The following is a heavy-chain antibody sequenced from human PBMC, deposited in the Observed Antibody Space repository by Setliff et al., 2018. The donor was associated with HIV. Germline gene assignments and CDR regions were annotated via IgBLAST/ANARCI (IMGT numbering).Heavy chain of an antibody. J-gene: IGHJ4*02. CDR3: ARGWDYGVRKPED. CDR1: GFAFTNYG. Sequence: SVKVSCKTSGFAFTNYGFTWVRQAPGQGLEWMGWISAYSGETFSTLKFRDRVTLTTDTSTNTAHMELRSLTYGDAAVYFCARGWDYGVRKPEDWGQGTLVTVSS. V-gene: IGHV1-18*01. CDR2: ISAYSGET. D-gene: IGHD3-10*01.